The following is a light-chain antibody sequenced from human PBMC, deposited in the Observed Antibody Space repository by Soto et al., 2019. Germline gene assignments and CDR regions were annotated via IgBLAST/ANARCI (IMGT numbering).Light chain of an antibody. V-gene: IGLV1-40*01. J-gene: IGLJ2*01. CDR1: SSNIGAGYD. CDR3: QSYDSSLSGFVV. Sequence: QSVLTQPPSVSGAPGQRVTISCTGSSSNIGAGYDVYWYQQLPGTAPKLLIYGNSNRPSVVPDRFSGSKSGTSASLAITGRQAEDEADYYCQSYDSSLSGFVVFGGGTKLTVL. CDR2: GNS.